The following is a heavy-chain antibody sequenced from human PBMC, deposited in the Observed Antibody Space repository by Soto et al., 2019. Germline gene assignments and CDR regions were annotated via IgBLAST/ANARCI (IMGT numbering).Heavy chain of an antibody. Sequence: QVQLVESGGGVVQPGRCLRLSCAASGFTFSSYGMHWVRQAPGKGLEWVAVIWYDGSNKYYADSVKGRFTISRDNSKNPLYLQMNSRRAEDTAVYYCARDNRIAVAGTKYYYYGMDVWGQGTTVNVSS. CDR3: ARDNRIAVAGTKYYYYGMDV. CDR2: IWYDGSNK. V-gene: IGHV3-33*01. J-gene: IGHJ6*01. CDR1: GFTFSSYG. D-gene: IGHD6-19*01.